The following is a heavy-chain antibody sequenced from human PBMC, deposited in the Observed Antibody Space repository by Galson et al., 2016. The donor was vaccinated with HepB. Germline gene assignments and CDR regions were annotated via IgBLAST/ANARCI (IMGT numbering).Heavy chain of an antibody. CDR2: IYWDDDQ. D-gene: IGHD2-2*02. CDR1: GFSLTTRGVG. Sequence: PALVKPTQTLTLTCTVSGFSLTTRGVGVAWIRQPPGKALEWLALIYWDDDQHYSPSLKRRLTITMDASNNQVILTVTHMDPVDTATYHCVHAYHKYCSRTTCYTIFDYWGQGTLVTVSS. J-gene: IGHJ4*02. V-gene: IGHV2-5*02. CDR3: VHAYHKYCSRTTCYTIFDY.